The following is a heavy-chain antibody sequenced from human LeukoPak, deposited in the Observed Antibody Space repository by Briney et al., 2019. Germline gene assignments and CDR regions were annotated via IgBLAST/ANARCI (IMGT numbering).Heavy chain of an antibody. J-gene: IGHJ4*02. Sequence: ASVKVSCKASGYTFTGYYLHWVRQAPGQGLEWMGWINPNSGGTNYAQKLKGRVTMTRDTSITTAYLELSRLKSDDTAVDYCARGPSGAAAGYLSGAFLNYWGQGTLVTVSS. CDR2: INPNSGGT. CDR1: GYTFTGYY. CDR3: ARGPSGAAAGYLSGAFLNY. D-gene: IGHD2-15*01. V-gene: IGHV1-2*02.